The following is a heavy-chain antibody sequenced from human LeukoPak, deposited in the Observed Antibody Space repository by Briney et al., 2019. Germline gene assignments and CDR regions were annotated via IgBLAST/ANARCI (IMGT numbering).Heavy chain of an antibody. D-gene: IGHD2-2*01. CDR1: GFTVSGNY. V-gene: IGHV3-53*01. Sequence: GGSLRLSCAASGFTVSGNYMSWVRQAPGKGLEWVSVIYSGGSTYYADSVKGRFTISRDNSKNTLYLQMNSLRAEDTAVYYCARAPFNTYPLDYWGQGTLVTVSS. J-gene: IGHJ4*02. CDR3: ARAPFNTYPLDY. CDR2: IYSGGST.